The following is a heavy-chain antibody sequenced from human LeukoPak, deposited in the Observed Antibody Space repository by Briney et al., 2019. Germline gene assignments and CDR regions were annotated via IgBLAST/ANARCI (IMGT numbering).Heavy chain of an antibody. CDR3: ARVMDYPVEYYYYYMDV. J-gene: IGHJ6*03. CDR1: GFTFSSYS. CDR2: ISSSTYI. V-gene: IGHV3-21*01. Sequence: GGSLRLSCAASGFTFSSYSMNWVRQAPGKGLEWVSSISSSTYIYYADSVKGRFTISRDNAKNSLYLQMNSLRADDTAVYYCARVMDYPVEYYYYYMDVWGKGTTVTVFS. D-gene: IGHD3/OR15-3a*01.